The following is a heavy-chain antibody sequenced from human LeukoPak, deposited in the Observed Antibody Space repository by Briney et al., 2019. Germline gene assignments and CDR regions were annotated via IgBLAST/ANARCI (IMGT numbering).Heavy chain of an antibody. J-gene: IGHJ5*01. Sequence: GASVKVSCKASGYTFNDYYIHWVRQAPGQGLEWMGWINPKSGDTNYAQKFQGRVTMTRDTSINTVYMELNSLRPDDTAIYYCARAGTPMAFDFWGQGTPVTVSS. CDR3: ARAGTPMAFDF. CDR1: GYTFNDYY. V-gene: IGHV1-2*02. D-gene: IGHD3-10*01. CDR2: INPKSGDT.